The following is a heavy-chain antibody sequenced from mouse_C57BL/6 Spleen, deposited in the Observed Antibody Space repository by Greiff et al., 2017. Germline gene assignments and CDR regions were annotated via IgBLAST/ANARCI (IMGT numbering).Heavy chain of an antibody. D-gene: IGHD6-1*01. CDR1: GYTFTSYW. CDR3: ARGGCQGAMDY. Sequence: QVQLQQPGAELVKPGASVKLSCKASGYTFTSYWMQWVKQRPGQGLEWIGEIDPSDSYTNYNQKFKGKATLTVDTSSSTAYMQLSSLTSEDSAVYYCARGGCQGAMDYWGQGTSVTVSS. CDR2: IDPSDSYT. V-gene: IGHV1-50*01. J-gene: IGHJ4*01.